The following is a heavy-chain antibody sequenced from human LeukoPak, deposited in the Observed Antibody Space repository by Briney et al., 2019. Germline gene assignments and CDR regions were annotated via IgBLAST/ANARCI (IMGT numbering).Heavy chain of an antibody. J-gene: IGHJ3*02. D-gene: IGHD2-15*01. Sequence: GGSLRLSCAASGFTFSSYAMHWVRQAPGKGLEWVAVISYDGSNKYYADSVKGRFTISRDNSKNTLYLQMNSLGAEDTALYYCARDNWRDSLADALDIWGQGTMVTVSS. CDR2: ISYDGSNK. CDR1: GFTFSSYA. CDR3: ARDNWRDSLADALDI. V-gene: IGHV3-30-3*01.